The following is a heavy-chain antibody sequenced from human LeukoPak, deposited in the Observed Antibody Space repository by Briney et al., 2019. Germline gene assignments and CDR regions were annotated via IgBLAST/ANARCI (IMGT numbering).Heavy chain of an antibody. CDR2: ISSSSSTI. CDR1: GFTFSSYS. D-gene: IGHD6-19*01. J-gene: IGHJ3*02. V-gene: IGHV3-48*01. CDR3: AKASSRSFSSGYYGNAFDI. Sequence: GGSLRLSCAASGFTFSSYSMNWVRQAPGKGLEWVSYISSSSSTIYYADSVKGRFTISRDNAKNSLYLQMNSLRAEDMALYYCAKASSRSFSSGYYGNAFDIWGQGTMVTVSS.